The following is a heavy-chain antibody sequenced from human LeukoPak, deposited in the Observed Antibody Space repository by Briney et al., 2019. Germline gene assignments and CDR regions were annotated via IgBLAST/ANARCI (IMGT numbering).Heavy chain of an antibody. CDR1: GFTFSDYS. CDR2: ISSGSSNI. CDR3: AKDFYGDSP. V-gene: IGHV3-48*01. Sequence: QSGGSLRLSCVASGFTFSDYSINWVRQAPGKGLEWVSYISSGSSNIWYADSVKGRFTISRDDAKNSLYLQMNSLRAEDTALYYCAKDFYGDSPWGQGTLVTVSS. D-gene: IGHD4-17*01. J-gene: IGHJ5*02.